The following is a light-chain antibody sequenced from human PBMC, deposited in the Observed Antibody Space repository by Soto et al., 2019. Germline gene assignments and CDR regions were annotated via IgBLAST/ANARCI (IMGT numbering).Light chain of an antibody. CDR3: LLYYGGTYV. V-gene: IGLV7-43*01. CDR2: STS. J-gene: IGLJ1*01. CDR1: TGVVTSGHY. Sequence: QTVVTQEPSLTVSPGGTVTLTCTSSTGVVTSGHYPNWFQQKPGQAPRSLIYSTSTKQSWTPARFSGSLLGGKAALTLSGVQPEDEAEYYCLLYYGGTYVFGTGTKLTVL.